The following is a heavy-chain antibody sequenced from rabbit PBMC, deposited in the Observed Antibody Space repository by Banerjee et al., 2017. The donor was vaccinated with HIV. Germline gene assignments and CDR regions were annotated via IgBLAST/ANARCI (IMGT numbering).Heavy chain of an antibody. Sequence: QEQLEESGGGLVKPEGSLTLTCKASGFDFSSTYYMCWVRQAPGKGLEWIACIYAGSSGSTYYASWAKGRFTISKTSSTTVTLQMTSLTAADTATYFCARDASGSGYYFNLWGPGTLVTVS. CDR1: GFDFSSTYY. D-gene: IGHD1-1*01. J-gene: IGHJ4*01. V-gene: IGHV1S45*01. CDR2: IYAGSSGST. CDR3: ARDASGSGYYFNL.